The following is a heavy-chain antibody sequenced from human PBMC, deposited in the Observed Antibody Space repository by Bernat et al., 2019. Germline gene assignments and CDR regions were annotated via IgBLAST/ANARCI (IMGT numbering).Heavy chain of an antibody. CDR1: GGSISSGDYY. CDR2: IYYSGST. D-gene: IGHD1-26*01. Sequence: QVQLQESGPGLVKPSQTLSLTCTVSGGSISSGDYYWNWIRQPPGKGLAWIGYIYYSGSTYYNTSLKSRVTITLDTSRDQFSLKLSSVTTADTAVYYCARGAVGVTYYFDYWGQGTLVTVSS. CDR3: ARGAVGVTYYFDY. V-gene: IGHV4-30-4*01. J-gene: IGHJ4*02.